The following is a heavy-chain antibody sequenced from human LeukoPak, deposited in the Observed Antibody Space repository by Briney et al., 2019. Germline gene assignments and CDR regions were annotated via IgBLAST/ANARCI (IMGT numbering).Heavy chain of an antibody. CDR1: GFTFSSYG. Sequence: GGSLRLACPASGFTFSSYGMHWVRQAPGKGREWVAYIPYDGSQKFYGDSVKGRFNISIDNSKNKLFVQMNSLRAEDTAVYYCAKDYSYGSDYWGQGTQVTVSS. CDR3: AKDYSYGSDY. V-gene: IGHV3-30*02. D-gene: IGHD5-18*01. CDR2: IPYDGSQK. J-gene: IGHJ4*02.